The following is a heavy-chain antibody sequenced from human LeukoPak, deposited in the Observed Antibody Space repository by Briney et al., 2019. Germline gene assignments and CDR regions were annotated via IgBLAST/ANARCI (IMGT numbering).Heavy chain of an antibody. Sequence: PGGSLRLSCAASGFTFSSYRMTWVRQAPGKGLEWVSSISSSSSYIYYANSVKGRFTISRDNAKNSLYLQMDSLRAEDTAVYYCARASIVGATDFDYWGQGTLVTVSS. J-gene: IGHJ4*02. CDR1: GFTFSSYR. CDR2: ISSSSSYI. CDR3: ARASIVGATDFDY. D-gene: IGHD1-26*01. V-gene: IGHV3-21*01.